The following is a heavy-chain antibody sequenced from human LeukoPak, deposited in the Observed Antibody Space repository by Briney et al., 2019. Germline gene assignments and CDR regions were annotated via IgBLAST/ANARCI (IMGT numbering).Heavy chain of an antibody. V-gene: IGHV3-48*01. Sequence: GGSLRLSCAASGFTFSSYSVNWVRQAPGTGLEWVSYIRSSGSTVYYADSVKGRFTISRDNAKNSLYLQMNSLRVEDTAVYYCAKDRGIISDYWGQGTLVTVSS. J-gene: IGHJ4*02. CDR1: GFTFSSYS. D-gene: IGHD3-10*01. CDR3: AKDRGIISDY. CDR2: IRSSGSTV.